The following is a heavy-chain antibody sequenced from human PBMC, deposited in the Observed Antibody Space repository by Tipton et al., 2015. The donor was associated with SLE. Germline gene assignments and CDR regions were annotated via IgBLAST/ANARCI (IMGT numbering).Heavy chain of an antibody. D-gene: IGHD3-16*01. V-gene: IGHV4-59*12. J-gene: IGHJ1*01. CDR3: ARAPPLLGFQH. CDR1: GFTFSSYG. Sequence: LRLSCAASGFTFSSYGMHWVRQPPGKGLEWIGYIYYSGSTNYNPSLKSRVTISVDTSKNQFSLKLSSVTAADTAVYYCARAPPLLGFQHWGQGTLITVSS. CDR2: IYYSGST.